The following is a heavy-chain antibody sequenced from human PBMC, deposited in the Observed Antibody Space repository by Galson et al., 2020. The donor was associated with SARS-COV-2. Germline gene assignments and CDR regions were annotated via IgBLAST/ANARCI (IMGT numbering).Heavy chain of an antibody. D-gene: IGHD6-19*01. CDR1: GFTSSSYG. Sequence: GGSLRPSCAAPGFTSSSYGMPWVCQAPGKGLEWVAVIWYDGSNKYYADSVKGRFTISRDNSKNTLYLQMNSLRAEDTAVYYCAREYSSGWYFDPWGQGTLVTVSS. J-gene: IGHJ5*02. CDR2: IWYDGSNK. V-gene: IGHV3-33*01. CDR3: AREYSSGWYFDP.